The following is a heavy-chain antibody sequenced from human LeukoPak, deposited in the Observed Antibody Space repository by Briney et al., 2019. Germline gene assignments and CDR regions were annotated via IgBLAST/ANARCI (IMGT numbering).Heavy chain of an antibody. CDR3: ARVYIAVADYYYYYGMDV. CDR2: IIPIFGTA. CDR1: GGTFSSYA. Sequence: GASVKVSCKASGGTFSSYAISWVRQAPGQGLEWMGGIIPIFGTANYAQKFQGRVTITADESTSTAYMELSSPRSEDTAVYYCARVYIAVADYYYYYGMDVWGQGTTATVSS. V-gene: IGHV1-69*13. D-gene: IGHD6-19*01. J-gene: IGHJ6*02.